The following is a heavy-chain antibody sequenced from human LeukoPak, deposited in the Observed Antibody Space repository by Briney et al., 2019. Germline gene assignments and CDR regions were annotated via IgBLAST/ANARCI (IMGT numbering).Heavy chain of an antibody. V-gene: IGHV3-23*01. J-gene: IGHJ5*02. CDR2: INGNGGST. Sequence: PGGSLRLSCAASGFAFSSYAMNWVRQAPGKGLEWVSAINGNGGSTYYADSVKGRFTISRDNSKNTPYLQMNSLRAEDTAMYYCTKAPPGKFDPWGLGTLVTVSS. CDR3: TKAPPGKFDP. D-gene: IGHD3-10*01. CDR1: GFAFSSYA.